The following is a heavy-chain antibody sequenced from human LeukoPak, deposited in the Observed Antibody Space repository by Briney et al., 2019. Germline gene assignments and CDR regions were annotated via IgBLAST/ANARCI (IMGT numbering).Heavy chain of an antibody. CDR1: EFTFSAYW. D-gene: IGHD3-16*02. Sequence: GGSLRLSCVASEFTFSAYWMTWVRQAPGKGLEWVANINQDGSEKNYVDSVKGRFTVSRDNAKNSLFLQMDSLRAEDTAVYYCATYRVRHLNSLDYWGRGTLVSVSS. J-gene: IGHJ4*02. CDR3: ATYRVRHLNSLDY. CDR2: INQDGSEK. V-gene: IGHV3-7*03.